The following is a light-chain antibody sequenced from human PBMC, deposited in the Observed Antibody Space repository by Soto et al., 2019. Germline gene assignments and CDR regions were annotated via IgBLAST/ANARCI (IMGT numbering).Light chain of an antibody. V-gene: IGKV1-5*03. J-gene: IGKJ1*01. CDR3: QQYNSYSEA. Sequence: QMTLSPSSLSAFVCNRVTTTIRASQDIRKDLAWYQQMPGKAPQILIDKASTLKSGVPSRFSGSGSGTEFTLTISSLQHDDVATYYCQQYNSYSEAFGQGTKVDIK. CDR1: QDIRKD. CDR2: KAS.